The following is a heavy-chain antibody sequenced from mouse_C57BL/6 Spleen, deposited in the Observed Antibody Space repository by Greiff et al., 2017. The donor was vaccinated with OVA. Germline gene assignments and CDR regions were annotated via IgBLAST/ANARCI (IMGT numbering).Heavy chain of an antibody. Sequence: EVQLMESEGGLVQPGSSMKLSCTASGFTFSDYYMAWVRQVPEKGLEWVANINYDGSSTYYLDSLKSRFIISRDNAKNILYLQMSSLKSEDTATYYCARTYYDYYAMDYWGQGTSVTVSS. CDR3: ARTYYDYYAMDY. V-gene: IGHV5-16*01. CDR2: INYDGSST. J-gene: IGHJ4*01. CDR1: GFTFSDYY. D-gene: IGHD1-1*01.